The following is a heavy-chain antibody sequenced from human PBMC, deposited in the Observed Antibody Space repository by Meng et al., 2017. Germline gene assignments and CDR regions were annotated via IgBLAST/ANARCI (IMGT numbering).Heavy chain of an antibody. J-gene: IGHJ4*02. V-gene: IGHV4-34*01. CDR1: GGSFSGYY. CDR2: INHSGST. D-gene: IGHD2-15*01. CDR3: ACPAKLGYCSGGSCYSFEN. Sequence: QVQLQQWGAGLLKPSETLSLTCAVYGGSFSGYYWSWIRQPPGKGLEWIGEINHSGSTNYNPSLKSRVTISVDTSKNQFSLKLSYVTAADTAVYYCACPAKLGYCSGGSCYSFENWGQGTLVTVSS.